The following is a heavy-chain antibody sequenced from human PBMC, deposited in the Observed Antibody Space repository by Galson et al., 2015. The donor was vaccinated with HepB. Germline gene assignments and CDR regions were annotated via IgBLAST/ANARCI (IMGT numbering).Heavy chain of an antibody. CDR3: ARDLARAVAGPKLGY. J-gene: IGHJ4*02. Sequence: SVKVSCKASGYTFTGYYMHWVRQAPGQGLEWMGWINPNSGGTNYAQKFQGRVTMTRDTSISTAYMELSRLRSNDTAVYYCARDLARAVAGPKLGYWGQGTLVTVSS. V-gene: IGHV1-2*02. D-gene: IGHD6-19*01. CDR1: GYTFTGYY. CDR2: INPNSGGT.